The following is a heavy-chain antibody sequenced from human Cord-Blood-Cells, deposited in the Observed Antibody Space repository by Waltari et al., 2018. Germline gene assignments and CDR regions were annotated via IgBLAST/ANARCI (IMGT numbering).Heavy chain of an antibody. D-gene: IGHD7-27*01. J-gene: IGHJ3*02. V-gene: IGHV4-34*01. CDR2: INHSGST. CDR3: ARERESGTGDDAFDI. CDR1: GGSFSGYY. Sequence: QVQLQQWGAGLLKPSETLSLTCAVYGGSFSGYYWSWIRQPPGKGLEWIGEINHSGSTNYHPSVKGRVTKSVDTSKNQFSLKLSSVTAADTAVYYCARERESGTGDDAFDIWGQGTMVTVSS.